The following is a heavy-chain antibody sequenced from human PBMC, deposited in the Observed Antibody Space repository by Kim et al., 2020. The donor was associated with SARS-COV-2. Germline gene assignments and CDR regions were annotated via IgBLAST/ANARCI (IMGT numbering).Heavy chain of an antibody. CDR3: ALRVRQGAY. CDR2: ISGSGELT. CDR1: GYTFSSYA. V-gene: IGHV3-23*01. J-gene: IGHJ4*02. Sequence: GGSLRLSCTSSGYTFSSYAMSWVRQAPGKGLEWVAAISGSGELTYYADSVKGRFTISRDNSKRAVFLEMNSLRAEESAIYYCALRVRQGAYWGQGTPVTV.